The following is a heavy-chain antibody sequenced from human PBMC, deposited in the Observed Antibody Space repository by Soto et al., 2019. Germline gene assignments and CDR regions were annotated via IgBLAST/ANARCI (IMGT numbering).Heavy chain of an antibody. CDR3: AREGAIVPRFFDP. V-gene: IGHV2-5*01. Sequence: QITLKESGPTLVKPTQTLTLICTFSGFSLSTNGVGVGWIRQTPGKALEWLALIYWNDDKRYSPSLKSRLTITMATSKNQVILTMSNLDSVDTATYYCAREGAIVPRFFDPWGQGTVVTVAS. J-gene: IGHJ5*02. D-gene: IGHD1-26*01. CDR1: GFSLSTNGVG. CDR2: IYWNDDK.